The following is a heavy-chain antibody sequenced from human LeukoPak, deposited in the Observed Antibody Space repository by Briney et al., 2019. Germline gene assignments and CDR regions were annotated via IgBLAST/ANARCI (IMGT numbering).Heavy chain of an antibody. CDR1: GYSISSGYY. V-gene: IGHV4-38-2*02. D-gene: IGHD3-10*01. J-gene: IGHJ6*03. CDR2: IYHSGST. Sequence: KPSETLSLTCTVSGYSISSGYYWGWIRQPPGKGLEWIGSIYHSGSTYYNPSLKSRATISVDTSKNQFSLKLSSVTAADTAVYYCARVNGGSGIDDYMDVWGKGTTVTVSS. CDR3: ARVNGGSGIDDYMDV.